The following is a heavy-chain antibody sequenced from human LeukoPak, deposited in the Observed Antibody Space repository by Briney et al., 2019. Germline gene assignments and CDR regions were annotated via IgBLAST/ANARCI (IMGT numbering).Heavy chain of an antibody. CDR1: EFTFSNYA. J-gene: IGHJ4*02. CDR2: ISGSGGST. Sequence: PGGSLRLSCAASEFTFSNYAMSWVRQAPGKGLEWVSAISGSGGSTYYADSVKGRFTISRDNSKNTLYLQMNSLRAEDTAVYYCAKGRMVRGVYYFDYWGQGTLVTVSS. CDR3: AKGRMVRGVYYFDY. V-gene: IGHV3-23*01. D-gene: IGHD3-10*01.